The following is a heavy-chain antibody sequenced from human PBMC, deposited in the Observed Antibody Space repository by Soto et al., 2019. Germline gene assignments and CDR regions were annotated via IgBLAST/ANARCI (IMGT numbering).Heavy chain of an antibody. J-gene: IGHJ4*01. CDR2: INPSGDIT. V-gene: IGHV1-46*03. Sequence: ASVKVSCKAAGNIFTNYYMYWVRQAPGHGLEWMGVINPSGDITTYAQKFQGRCTITRDTSTGTVYMELSSLRSEDSAVYYCARAWHLDWLFSPLGDWGHGTLVTVSS. CDR3: ARAWHLDWLFSPLGD. CDR1: GNIFTNYY. D-gene: IGHD3-9*01.